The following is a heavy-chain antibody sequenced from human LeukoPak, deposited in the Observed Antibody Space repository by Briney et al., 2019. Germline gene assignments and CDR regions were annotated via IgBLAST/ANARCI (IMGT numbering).Heavy chain of an antibody. D-gene: IGHD3-3*01. V-gene: IGHV3-23*01. Sequence: GGSLRLSCAASGFTFSSYAMSWVRQAPGKGLEWVSAISGSGGSTYYADSVKGRFTISRDNSKNTLYLQMNSLRAEDTAVYYCAKGTTIFRVVETDYYMDVWGKGTTVTVSS. CDR3: AKGTTIFRVVETDYYMDV. CDR1: GFTFSSYA. J-gene: IGHJ6*03. CDR2: ISGSGGST.